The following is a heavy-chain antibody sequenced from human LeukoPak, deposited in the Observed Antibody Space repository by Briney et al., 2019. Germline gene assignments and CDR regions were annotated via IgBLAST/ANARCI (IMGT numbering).Heavy chain of an antibody. V-gene: IGHV4-34*01. CDR3: ARARPVVPAAMKRTYYMDV. D-gene: IGHD2-2*01. CDR1: GGSFSGYY. Sequence: PSETLSLTCAVYGGSFSGYYWSWIRQPPGKGLEWIGEINHIGSTNYNPSLKSRVTISVDTSKNQFSLKLSSVTAADTAVYYCARARPVVPAAMKRTYYMDVWGKGTTDTVSS. J-gene: IGHJ6*03. CDR2: INHIGST.